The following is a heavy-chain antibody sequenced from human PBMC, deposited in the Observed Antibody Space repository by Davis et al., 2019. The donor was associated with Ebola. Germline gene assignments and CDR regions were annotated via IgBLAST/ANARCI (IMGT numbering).Heavy chain of an antibody. CDR3: TRPSAYCSGGSCPS. D-gene: IGHD2-15*01. J-gene: IGHJ4*02. CDR2: IKSKANSYAT. Sequence: GGSLRLSCAASGFTFSNAWMSWVRQAPGKGLEWVGRIKSKANSYATAYAASVKGRFTISRDDSKNTAYLQMNSLKTEDTAVYYCTRPSAYCSGGSCPSWGQGTLVTVSS. CDR1: GFTFSNAW. V-gene: IGHV3-73*01.